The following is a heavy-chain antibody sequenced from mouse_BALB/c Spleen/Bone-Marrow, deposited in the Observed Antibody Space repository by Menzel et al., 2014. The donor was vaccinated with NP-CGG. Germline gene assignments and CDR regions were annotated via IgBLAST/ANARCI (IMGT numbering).Heavy chain of an antibody. D-gene: IGHD1-1*01. Sequence: EVHLVESGGGLVKPGGSLKLSCAASGFTFSSYTMSWVRQTPEKRLEWVATISSGGGNTNYPDSVKGRFTISRDNAKNNQSLKMSSLKLDDLALYYCARPAYSYGSNYAMDYWGQGTSVTVSS. CDR2: ISSGGGNT. CDR1: GFTFSSYT. J-gene: IGHJ4*01. CDR3: ARPAYSYGSNYAMDY. V-gene: IGHV5-9*03.